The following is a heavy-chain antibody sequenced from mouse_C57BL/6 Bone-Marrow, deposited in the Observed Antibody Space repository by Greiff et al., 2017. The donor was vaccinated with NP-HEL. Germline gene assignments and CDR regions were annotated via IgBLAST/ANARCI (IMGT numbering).Heavy chain of an antibody. CDR3: ARGGYYDYDEYYFDY. CDR2: IDPANGNT. D-gene: IGHD2-4*01. CDR1: GFNIKNTY. J-gene: IGHJ2*01. Sequence: EVKLVESVAELVRPGASVKLSCTASGFNIKNTYMHWVKQRPEQGLEWIGRIDPANGNTKYAPKFQGKATITADTSSNTAYLQLSSLTSEDTAIYYCARGGYYDYDEYYFDYWGQGTTLTVSS. V-gene: IGHV14-3*01.